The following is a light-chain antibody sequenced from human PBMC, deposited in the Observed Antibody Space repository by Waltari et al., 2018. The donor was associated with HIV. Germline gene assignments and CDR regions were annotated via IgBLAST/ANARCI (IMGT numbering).Light chain of an antibody. CDR3: GTWDNSLKTVV. Sequence: QSVLTQPPSVSAAPGQTVSISCSGFSSNIGNNFVSWYHQLPGKAPQLLIFDSNKRPWGIPDRVSASQSGTSATLAITGLQTGDEGDYYCGTWDNSLKTVVFGGGTKVTVL. J-gene: IGLJ2*01. V-gene: IGLV1-51*01. CDR2: DSN. CDR1: SSNIGNNF.